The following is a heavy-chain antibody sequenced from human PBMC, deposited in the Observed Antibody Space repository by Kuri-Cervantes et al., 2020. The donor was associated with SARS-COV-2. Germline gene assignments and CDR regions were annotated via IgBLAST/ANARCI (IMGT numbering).Heavy chain of an antibody. J-gene: IGHJ4*02. CDR2: INHSGNT. CDR1: GGSFSDYY. V-gene: IGHV4-34*01. Sequence: SQTLSLTCAVYGGSFSDYYWSWVRQPPGKGLEWIGEINHSGNTNYDPSLKSRVTISVDTSKNQFSLKLSSVTAAGTAVYYCARDRAPRDWGQGTLVTVSS. D-gene: IGHD5-24*01. CDR3: ARDRAPRD.